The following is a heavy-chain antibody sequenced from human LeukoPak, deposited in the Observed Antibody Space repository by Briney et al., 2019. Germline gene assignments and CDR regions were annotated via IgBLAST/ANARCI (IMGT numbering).Heavy chain of an antibody. J-gene: IGHJ4*02. CDR2: ISGSGGST. CDR1: GFTFSSYD. Sequence: GGSLRLSCAASGFTFSSYDMSWVRQAPGKGLEWVSVISGSGGSTYYADSVKGRFTISRDNSRNTLYLQMNSLGAEDTAVYYCARSSCPNNRCTYYLDYWGQGTLVTVSS. D-gene: IGHD2-8*01. V-gene: IGHV3-23*01. CDR3: ARSSCPNNRCTYYLDY.